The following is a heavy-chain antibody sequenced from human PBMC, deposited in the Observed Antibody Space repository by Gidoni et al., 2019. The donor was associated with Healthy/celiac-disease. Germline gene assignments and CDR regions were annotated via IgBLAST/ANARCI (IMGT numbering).Heavy chain of an antibody. V-gene: IGHV4-39*01. CDR2: IYYSGST. CDR1: GGSISSSSYY. J-gene: IGHJ4*02. Sequence: QLQLQESGPGLVKPSETLSLTCTVSGGSISSSSYYWGWIRQPPGKGLEWIGSIYYSGSTYYNPSLKSRVTISVDTSKNQFSLKLSSVTAADTAVYYCARVHDSSGYYFDYWGQGTLVTVSS. CDR3: ARVHDSSGYYFDY. D-gene: IGHD3-22*01.